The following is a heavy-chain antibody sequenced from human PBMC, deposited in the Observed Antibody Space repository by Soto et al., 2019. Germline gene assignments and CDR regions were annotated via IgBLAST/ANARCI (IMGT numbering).Heavy chain of an antibody. CDR3: ARVNQLVGSSVFYYYYGMDV. J-gene: IGHJ6*02. D-gene: IGHD6-6*01. V-gene: IGHV4-30-4*01. CDR1: GGSISSGDYY. Sequence: SETLTLTCTVSGGSISSGDYYWSWIRQPPGKGLEWIGYIYYSGSTYYNPSLKSRVTISVDTSKNQFSLKLSSVTAADTAVYYCARVNQLVGSSVFYYYYGMDVWGQGTTVTVSS. CDR2: IYYSGST.